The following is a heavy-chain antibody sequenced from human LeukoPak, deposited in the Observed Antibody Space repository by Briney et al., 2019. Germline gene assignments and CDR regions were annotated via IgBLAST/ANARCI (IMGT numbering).Heavy chain of an antibody. CDR2: ISGSGGST. V-gene: IGHV3-23*01. D-gene: IGHD5-18*01. J-gene: IGHJ6*03. CDR1: GFTFSTFA. CDR3: ARDRGELWPRDYYYYMDV. Sequence: GGSLRLSCAASGFTFSTFAMSWVRQAPGKGLEWVSAISGSGGSTYYADSVKGRFTISRDNSKNTLYLQMNSLRAEDTAVYYCARDRGELWPRDYYYYMDVWGKGTTVTVSS.